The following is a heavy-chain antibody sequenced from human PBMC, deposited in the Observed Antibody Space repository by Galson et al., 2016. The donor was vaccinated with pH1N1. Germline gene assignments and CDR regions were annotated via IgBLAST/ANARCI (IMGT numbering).Heavy chain of an antibody. Sequence: SLRLSCAASGFSVSTYAVSWVRQAPGKGLEWVSGLTDHGHTYYADSVKGRFTISRDNSKNTVYLQMSSLSADDTAVYYCAKDYGDCSGGRCFSEPLDYWGQGTRVTVSS. CDR3: AKDYGDCSGGRCFSEPLDY. CDR2: LTDHGHT. V-gene: IGHV3-23*01. CDR1: GFSVSTYA. D-gene: IGHD2-15*01. J-gene: IGHJ4*02.